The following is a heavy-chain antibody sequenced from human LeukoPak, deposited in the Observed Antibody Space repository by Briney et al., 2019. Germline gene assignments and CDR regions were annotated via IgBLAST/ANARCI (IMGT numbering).Heavy chain of an antibody. J-gene: IGHJ4*02. CDR2: IHYSGGT. CDR1: GGSISGYY. D-gene: IGHD1-26*01. Sequence: SETLSLTCTVSGGSISGYYWNWIRQPPGKGLEWIGYIHYSGGTNYNPSVKSRVTMSVDTSKNQFSLRLTSVTAADTAVYYCARVSRWAEAIDYWGQGTLVTVSS. CDR3: ARVSRWAEAIDY. V-gene: IGHV4-59*01.